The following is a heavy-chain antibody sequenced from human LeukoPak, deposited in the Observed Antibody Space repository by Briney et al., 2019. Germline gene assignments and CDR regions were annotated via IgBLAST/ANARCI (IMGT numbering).Heavy chain of an antibody. Sequence: QPGGSLRLSCAASGFTFSSYAMSWVRQAPGKGLEWVSVISGSGGSTYYADSVKGRFTISRDNSKNPLYLQMNSLRAEDTAIYYCARGLFWSGYLDYWGQGTLVTVSS. CDR2: ISGSGGST. CDR3: ARGLFWSGYLDY. J-gene: IGHJ4*02. D-gene: IGHD3-3*01. V-gene: IGHV3-23*01. CDR1: GFTFSSYA.